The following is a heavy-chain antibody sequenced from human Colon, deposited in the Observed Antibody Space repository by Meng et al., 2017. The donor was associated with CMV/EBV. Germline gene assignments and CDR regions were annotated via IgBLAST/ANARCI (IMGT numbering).Heavy chain of an antibody. J-gene: IGHJ4*02. Sequence: SIINSDWGSWVRQLPGEGLEWIGDVYHTGSINYNPSLQSRVTISVDTSNNQFSLKLRSVTAADTAVYYCARSARYYDILTGSYYFDYWGQGSLVTVSS. V-gene: IGHV4-4*02. D-gene: IGHD3-9*01. CDR1: SIINSDW. CDR3: ARSARYYDILTGSYYFDY. CDR2: VYHTGSI.